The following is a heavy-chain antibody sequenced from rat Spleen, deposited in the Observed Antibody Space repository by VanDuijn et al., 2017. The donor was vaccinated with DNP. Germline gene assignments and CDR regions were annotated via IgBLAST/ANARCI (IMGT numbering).Heavy chain of an antibody. CDR2: VTSSGGST. CDR1: GITFSNSG. J-gene: IGHJ1*01. CDR3: ARGSGTYYWYFDF. V-gene: IGHV5-19*01. Sequence: EVQLVESGGGLVQPGRSLKLSCAASGITFSNSGMHWIRQAPTKGLEWVASVTSSGGSTYYQDSVKGRFIISRDNARNTLYLQMNSLRSEDTATYYCARGSGTYYWYFDFWGPGTMVTVSS. D-gene: IGHD4-4*01.